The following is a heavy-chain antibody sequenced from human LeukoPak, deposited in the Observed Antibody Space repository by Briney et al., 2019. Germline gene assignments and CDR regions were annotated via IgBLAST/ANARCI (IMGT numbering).Heavy chain of an antibody. V-gene: IGHV3-49*04. CDR1: GFSFSSHA. J-gene: IGHJ4*02. Sequence: GGSLRLSCATSGFSFSSHAMTWVRQAPGKGLEWVGFIRSKAYGETADYAASVKGRFTISRDDSKAIAYLQMNSLKTEDTAVYHCTRDRGAYNLYDYWGQGTLVTVSS. CDR3: TRDRGAYNLYDY. CDR2: IRSKAYGETA. D-gene: IGHD1-1*01.